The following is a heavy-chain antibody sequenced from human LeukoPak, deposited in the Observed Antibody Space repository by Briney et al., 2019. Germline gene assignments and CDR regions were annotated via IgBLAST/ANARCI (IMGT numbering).Heavy chain of an antibody. D-gene: IGHD6-6*01. CDR1: GDSINSYY. CDR2: IYTRGGT. Sequence: SETLSLTCTVSGDSINSYYWSWIRQPPGKGLEWIGYIYTRGGTNYIPSLKGRVTISIDTSENQFSLKLSSVTAADSAVYYCARLTRLSTSPDRYYLDYWGQGTLVTVSS. CDR3: ARLTRLSTSPDRYYLDY. V-gene: IGHV4-4*09. J-gene: IGHJ4*02.